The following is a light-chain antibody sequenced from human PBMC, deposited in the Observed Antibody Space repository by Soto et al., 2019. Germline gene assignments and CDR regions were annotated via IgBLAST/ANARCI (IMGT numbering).Light chain of an antibody. CDR2: DAS. CDR1: QSINSY. V-gene: IGKV1-39*01. J-gene: IGKJ3*01. CDR3: QQSYIPPFT. Sequence: DIEMTQSPSSLSASEGDRVTITCRASQSINSYLNWYQQKPGKTPKLLIYDASALQSGVPSRFSCSGSETDFSLTITNLQPDDFATYYCQQSYIPPFTFGPGTTVDVK.